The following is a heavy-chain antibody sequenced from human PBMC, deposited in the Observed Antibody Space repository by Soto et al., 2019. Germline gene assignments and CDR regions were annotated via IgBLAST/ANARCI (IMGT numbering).Heavy chain of an antibody. D-gene: IGHD6-13*01. CDR3: ARDLTPLGSHLPNYYYYGMDV. V-gene: IGHV3-30-3*01. J-gene: IGHJ6*02. Sequence: GGSLRLSCAASGFIFSTYALHCVRQAPGKGPEWVAVISHDGSNKYHTDSVRGRFTISRDTSENTVYLQMNSLRAEDTAVYYCARDLTPLGSHLPNYYYYGMDVWGQGTTVTVSS. CDR1: GFIFSTYA. CDR2: ISHDGSNK.